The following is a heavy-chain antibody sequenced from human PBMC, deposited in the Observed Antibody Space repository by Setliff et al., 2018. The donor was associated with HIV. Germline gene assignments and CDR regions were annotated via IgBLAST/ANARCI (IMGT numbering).Heavy chain of an antibody. J-gene: IGHJ4*02. CDR3: ASLFRLSGFWISFLPDY. CDR1: GDSVSRSNYY. D-gene: IGHD3-3*01. Sequence: SETLSLTCTVSGDSVSRSNYYWAWIRQPPGKGLEWIGSIDYNEITYYNPSLKSRVTLSVDTPKDQFSLYLSSVTASDTAVYYCASLFRLSGFWISFLPDYWGQGILVTVSS. V-gene: IGHV4-39*01. CDR2: IDYNEIT.